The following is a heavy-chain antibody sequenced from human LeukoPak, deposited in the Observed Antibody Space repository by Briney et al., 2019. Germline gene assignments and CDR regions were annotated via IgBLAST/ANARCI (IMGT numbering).Heavy chain of an antibody. CDR3: AREREDGFNYGDDY. V-gene: IGHV1-18*01. CDR2: ISAYNGNT. D-gene: IGHD5-24*01. J-gene: IGHJ4*02. Sequence: ASVKVSCKASGYTFTSYGISWVRQAPGQGLEWMGWISAYNGNTNYAQRFQGRVTMTTDTPTSTVYMELRGLTSDDTAVYYCAREREDGFNYGDDYWGQGTLVTVSS. CDR1: GYTFTSYG.